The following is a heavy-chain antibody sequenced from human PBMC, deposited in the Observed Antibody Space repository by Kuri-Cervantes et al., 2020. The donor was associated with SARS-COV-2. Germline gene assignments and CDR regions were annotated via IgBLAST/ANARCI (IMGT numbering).Heavy chain of an antibody. Sequence: GESLKISCAASGLTFSGHWIHWVRQAPGKGLVWVSRINPDGSYTNNADSVKGRFALSRDNAKNMLFLQVNSLRAEDTAVYYCVRDGDHWNFDYWGQGTLVTVSS. CDR2: INPDGSYT. CDR3: VRDGDHWNFDY. V-gene: IGHV3-74*01. CDR1: GLTFSGHW. J-gene: IGHJ4*02. D-gene: IGHD1-1*01.